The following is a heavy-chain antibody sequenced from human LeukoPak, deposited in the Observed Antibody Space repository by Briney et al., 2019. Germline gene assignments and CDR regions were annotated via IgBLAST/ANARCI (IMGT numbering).Heavy chain of an antibody. CDR3: ARAFNGYSSSWYCVGFDP. D-gene: IGHD6-13*01. J-gene: IGHJ5*02. V-gene: IGHV3-21*01. Sequence: GGSLRLSCAASGFTFSSYSMNWVRQAPGKGLEWVSSISSSSSYIYYADSVKGRFTISRDNAKNSLYLQMNSLRAEDTAVYYCARAFNGYSSSWYCVGFDPWGQGTLVTVSS. CDR1: GFTFSSYS. CDR2: ISSSSSYI.